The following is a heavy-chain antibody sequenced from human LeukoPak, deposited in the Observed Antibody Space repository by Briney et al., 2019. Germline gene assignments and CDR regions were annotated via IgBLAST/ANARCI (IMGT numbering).Heavy chain of an antibody. J-gene: IGHJ6*03. CDR2: ITTSSTYI. Sequence: GGSLRLSCAASGFTFSTYNMNWVRQAPGKGLEWVSSITTSSTYIYYADTVKGRFTISRDNAKNSLYLQMNSLRAEDTAIYYCARDPYSGNYGDYYYYYMDVWGKGTTVTISS. V-gene: IGHV3-21*01. CDR1: GFTFSTYN. D-gene: IGHD1-26*01. CDR3: ARDPYSGNYGDYYYYYMDV.